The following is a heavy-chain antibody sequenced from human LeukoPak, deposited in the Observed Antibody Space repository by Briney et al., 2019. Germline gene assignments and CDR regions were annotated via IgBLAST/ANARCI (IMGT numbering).Heavy chain of an antibody. CDR1: GFTFSSYW. Sequence: PGRSLRLSCAASGFTFSSYWMHWVRQAPGKGLVWLSRINSDGSRTSYAESVKGRFTISRDNAKNTLYLQMNSLRAEDTAVYYCARDGVLGRDGYNFDYWGQGTLVTVSS. J-gene: IGHJ4*02. D-gene: IGHD5-24*01. CDR3: ARDGVLGRDGYNFDY. V-gene: IGHV3-74*01. CDR2: INSDGSRT.